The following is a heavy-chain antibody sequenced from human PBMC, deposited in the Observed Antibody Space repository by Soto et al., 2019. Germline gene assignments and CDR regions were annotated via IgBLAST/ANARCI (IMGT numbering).Heavy chain of an antibody. Sequence: QVQLVQSGAEVKKPGSSVKVSCRASGGTFSSYTISWVRQAPGQGLEWMGGIIPMFGTTRYAQKFQGRVTITADKSTNTAYMELSSLRSEDTAVYYCARGGDSYNQAYKYYFDYWGQGTLVTVSS. CDR2: IIPMFGTT. D-gene: IGHD1-26*01. J-gene: IGHJ4*02. CDR1: GGTFSSYT. CDR3: ARGGDSYNQAYKYYFDY. V-gene: IGHV1-69*06.